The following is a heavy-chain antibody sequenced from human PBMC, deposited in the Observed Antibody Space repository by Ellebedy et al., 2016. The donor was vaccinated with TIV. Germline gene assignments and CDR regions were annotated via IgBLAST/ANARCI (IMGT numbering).Heavy chain of an antibody. CDR1: GGSISSYY. CDR2: IYYSGST. V-gene: IGHV4-59*08. D-gene: IGHD6-19*01. J-gene: IGHJ4*02. CDR3: ARGDHSSGWYGGGFDY. Sequence: MPSETLSLTCTVSGGSISSYYWSRIRQPPGKGLEWIGYIYYSGSTNYNPSLKSRVTISVDTSKNQFSLKLSSVTAADTAVYYCARGDHSSGWYGGGFDYWGQGTLVTVSS.